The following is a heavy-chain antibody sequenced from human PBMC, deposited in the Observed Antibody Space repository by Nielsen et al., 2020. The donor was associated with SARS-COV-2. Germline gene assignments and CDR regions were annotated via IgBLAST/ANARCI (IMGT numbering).Heavy chain of an antibody. CDR2: IIPIFGTA. Sequence: SVKVSCKASGGTFSSYAISWVRQAPGQGLEWMGGIIPIFGTANYAQKFQGRVTITADESTSTAYMELSSLRSEDTAVYYCARDLGRRGGRPGAFDIWGQGTMVTVSS. CDR3: ARDLGRRGGRPGAFDI. V-gene: IGHV1-69*13. J-gene: IGHJ3*02. D-gene: IGHD3-16*01. CDR1: GGTFSSYA.